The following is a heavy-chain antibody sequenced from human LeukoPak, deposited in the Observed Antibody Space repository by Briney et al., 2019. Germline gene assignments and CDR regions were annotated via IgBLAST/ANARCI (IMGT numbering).Heavy chain of an antibody. D-gene: IGHD3-22*01. CDR2: IYYSGNT. CDR3: ARGYDSSGYYPEYFDY. V-gene: IGHV4-39*07. J-gene: IGHJ4*02. Sequence: SETLSLTCIVSGGSISSSSYYWGWIRQPPGKGLEWIGTIYYSGNTYYNPSLKSRVTISVDTSKNQFSLKLSSVTAADTAVYYCARGYDSSGYYPEYFDYWGQGTLVTVSS. CDR1: GGSISSSSYY.